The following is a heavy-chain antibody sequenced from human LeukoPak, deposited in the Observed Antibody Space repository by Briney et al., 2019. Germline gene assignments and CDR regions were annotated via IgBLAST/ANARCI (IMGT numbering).Heavy chain of an antibody. V-gene: IGHV4-34*09. CDR3: ARDMRVSSYYYYGMDV. J-gene: IGHJ6*02. CDR2: IHYSEST. D-gene: IGHD2-2*01. CDR1: GVSFSGYY. Sequence: SETLSLTCAVYGVSFSGYYWSWIRQPPGKGLEWIGYIHYSESTYYNPSLKSRVTISVDTSKNQFSLKLSSVTAADTAVYYCARDMRVSSYYYYGMDVWGQGTTVTVSS.